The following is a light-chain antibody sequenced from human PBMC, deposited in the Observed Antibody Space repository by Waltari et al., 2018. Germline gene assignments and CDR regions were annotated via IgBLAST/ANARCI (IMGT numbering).Light chain of an antibody. CDR2: DVN. J-gene: IGLJ3*02. CDR3: SSYTGTSSWV. CDR1: SSDVGGYNY. V-gene: IGLV2-14*01. Sequence: QSALTQPASVSGSPGQSITISCTGTSSDVGGYNYVSWYQQHPGKAPKLMIYDVNNRPSGVSNRFSGSTSGNTASLTISGLQAEDEADYYCSSYTGTSSWVFGGGTKVTVL.